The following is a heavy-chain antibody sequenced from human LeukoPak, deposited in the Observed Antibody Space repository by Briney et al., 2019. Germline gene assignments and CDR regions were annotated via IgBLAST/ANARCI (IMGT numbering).Heavy chain of an antibody. CDR2: ISWNSGSI. J-gene: IGHJ4*02. Sequence: GRSLRLSCAASGFTFDDYAMHWVRHAPGKGLEWVSGISWNSGSIGYADSVKGRFTISRDNAKNSLYLQMNSLRAEDIALYYCAKGSPGGFGELLYPIDYWGQGTLVTVSS. CDR3: AKGSPGGFGELLYPIDY. V-gene: IGHV3-9*03. CDR1: GFTFDDYA. D-gene: IGHD3-10*01.